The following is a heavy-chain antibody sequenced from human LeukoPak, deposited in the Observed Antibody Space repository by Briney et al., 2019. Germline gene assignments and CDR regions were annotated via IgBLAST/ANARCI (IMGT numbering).Heavy chain of an antibody. CDR2: IIPIFGTA. V-gene: IGHV1-69*05. D-gene: IGHD5-12*01. Sequence: GASVKVSCKASGGTFSSYAISWVRQAPGQGLEWMGGIIPIFGTANYAQKFQGRVTITTDESTSTVYMELSSLRSEDTAVYYCARLGGYEVYYFDYWGQGTLVTVSS. CDR3: ARLGGYEVYYFDY. J-gene: IGHJ4*02. CDR1: GGTFSSYA.